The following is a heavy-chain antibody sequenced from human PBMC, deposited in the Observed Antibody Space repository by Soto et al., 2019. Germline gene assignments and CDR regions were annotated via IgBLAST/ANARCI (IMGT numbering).Heavy chain of an antibody. D-gene: IGHD4-17*01. V-gene: IGHV3-33*08. Sequence: QVQLVESGGGVVQPGKSLRLSCAASGFSLSTYSMHWVRKAPGKGLEWVALIWYDGSNKYYADSVKGRFTISRDNSKNTLYLQMDSLRAGDTAFYYCARAAYAKEGVDYWGQGTLVTVSS. CDR1: GFSLSTYS. CDR3: ARAAYAKEGVDY. J-gene: IGHJ4*02. CDR2: IWYDGSNK.